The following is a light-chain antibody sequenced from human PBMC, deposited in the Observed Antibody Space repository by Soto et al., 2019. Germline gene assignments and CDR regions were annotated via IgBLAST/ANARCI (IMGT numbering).Light chain of an antibody. J-gene: IGKJ4*01. CDR2: GAS. V-gene: IGKV3-20*01. CDR3: QQYGSSPRPT. Sequence: EIVLTQSPGTLSLSPGERATLSCRASQSITNNYLAWYQQKPGRAHRLLIYGASSRATGIPDRFSGSGSGTDFTLTISRLEPEDFAVYYCQQYGSSPRPTFGGGTKVDIK. CDR1: QSITNNY.